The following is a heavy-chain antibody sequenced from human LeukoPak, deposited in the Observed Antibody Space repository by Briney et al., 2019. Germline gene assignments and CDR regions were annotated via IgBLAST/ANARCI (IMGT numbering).Heavy chain of an antibody. D-gene: IGHD6-13*01. J-gene: IGHJ6*03. CDR2: IYTSGST. Sequence: SETLSLTCAVYGGSFSGYYWSWIRQPPGKGLEWIGYIYTSGSTNYNPSLKSRVTISVDTSKNQFSLKLSSVTAADTAVYYCARLQYSSSWHYYYYYMDVWGKGTTVTVSS. CDR1: GGSFSGYY. V-gene: IGHV4-4*09. CDR3: ARLQYSSSWHYYYYYMDV.